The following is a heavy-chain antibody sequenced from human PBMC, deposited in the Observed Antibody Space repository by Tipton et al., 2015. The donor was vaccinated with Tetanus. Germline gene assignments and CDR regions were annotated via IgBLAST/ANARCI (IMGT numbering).Heavy chain of an antibody. CDR3: ARIGWPENNKPCFDI. Sequence: GLVKPSETLYLTCIVSGGSISTYYWSWIRQRPGRGLEWVGYVHYTGKDNYNPSLRSRVTLSVDTSKNQFSLQMSSVTAADTAVYYCARIGWPENNKPCFDIWGQGTMVTVSS. J-gene: IGHJ3*02. CDR1: GGSISTYY. D-gene: IGHD1/OR15-1a*01. V-gene: IGHV4-59*13. CDR2: VHYTGKD.